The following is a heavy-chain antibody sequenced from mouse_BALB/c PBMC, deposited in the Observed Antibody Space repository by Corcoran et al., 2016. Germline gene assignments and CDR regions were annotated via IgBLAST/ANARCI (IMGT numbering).Heavy chain of an antibody. Sequence: QFQLQQSGAEPVRPGASVTLSCTALGYTFTDYEMHWVKQTPVHGLEWIGAIHPGGGGAAYNQKFKGKATLTADKSSSTAYMELSSLTSEDSAVYYCTRYYYYAMDYWGQRTSVTVSS. V-gene: IGHV1-15*01. CDR1: GYTFTDYE. J-gene: IGHJ4*01. CDR3: TRYYYYAMDY. CDR2: IHPGGGGA.